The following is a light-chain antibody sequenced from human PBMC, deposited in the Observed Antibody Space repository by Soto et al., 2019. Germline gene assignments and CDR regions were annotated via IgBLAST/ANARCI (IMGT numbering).Light chain of an antibody. CDR2: GAS. CDR1: QSLSNSF. V-gene: IGKV3-20*01. CDR3: HHYGSSPRT. J-gene: IGKJ3*01. Sequence: EIVLTQSPGSLSASPGERATLSCRASQSLSNSFLSWFQQKPGQSPRLLIYGASRRATGFPDRFSGTGSATDFTLTISRLEPEDFAVYYCHHYGSSPRTFGPGTKVNIK.